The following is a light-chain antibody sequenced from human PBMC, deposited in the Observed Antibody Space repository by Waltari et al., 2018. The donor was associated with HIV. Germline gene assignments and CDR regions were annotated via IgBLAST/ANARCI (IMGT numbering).Light chain of an antibody. CDR1: QSVSSN. V-gene: IGKV3-15*01. CDR2: GAT. CDR3: QQYNKGPLGIT. Sequence: EIVMTQSPATLSVSPGGRATLFCRASQSVSSNLAWYQQQPGQGPRLLIYGATTRATGFPARFGGSGSGTEFTLTISSLQSEDFGVYYCQQYNKGPLGITFGQGTRLEI. J-gene: IGKJ5*01.